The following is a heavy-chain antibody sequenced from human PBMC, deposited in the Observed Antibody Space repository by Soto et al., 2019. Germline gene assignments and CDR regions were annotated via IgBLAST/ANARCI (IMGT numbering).Heavy chain of an antibody. D-gene: IGHD3-3*01. V-gene: IGHV3-23*01. CDR3: ANRFPLFGEVKLPPDFDY. CDR1: GFTFSSHA. CDR2: ISYSGTTT. Sequence: EVQLLESGGGLVQPEGSLRLSCAASGFTFSSHAMSWVRQAPGKWLEWVSAISYSGTTTYYAESLKGRFTISRDNSKNTLYLQMNSLRVEDTAIYYCANRFPLFGEVKLPPDFDYWGQGTLVTVSS. J-gene: IGHJ4*02.